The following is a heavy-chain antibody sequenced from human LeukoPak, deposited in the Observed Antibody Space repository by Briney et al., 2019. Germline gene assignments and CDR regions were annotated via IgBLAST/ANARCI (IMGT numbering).Heavy chain of an antibody. Sequence: GGSLRLSCAASGFTFSSYAMNWVRQAPGRGLEWVSFISSVSGYIYYADSVKDRFTISRDNARNSLYLQMNSLRAEDTAVYYCARDWRTQVLHPYYFEYWGQGVLVTVSS. D-gene: IGHD3-16*01. V-gene: IGHV3-21*01. CDR3: ARDWRTQVLHPYYFEY. CDR2: ISSVSGYI. J-gene: IGHJ4*02. CDR1: GFTFSSYA.